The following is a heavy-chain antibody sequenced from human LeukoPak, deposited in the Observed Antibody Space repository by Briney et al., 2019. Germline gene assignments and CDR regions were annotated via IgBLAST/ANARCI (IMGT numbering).Heavy chain of an antibody. D-gene: IGHD3-10*01. CDR3: TPSLSGMNY. V-gene: IGHV3-49*04. Sequence: GGSLRLSCTASGFTFGDYAMSWVRQAPGKGLEWVAFIRGKASGETIAYAASVKGRFTITRDDSKSVAYLQMNSLKTEDTAVYYCTPSLSGMNYWGQGTLVTVSS. J-gene: IGHJ4*02. CDR1: GFTFGDYA. CDR2: IRGKASGETI.